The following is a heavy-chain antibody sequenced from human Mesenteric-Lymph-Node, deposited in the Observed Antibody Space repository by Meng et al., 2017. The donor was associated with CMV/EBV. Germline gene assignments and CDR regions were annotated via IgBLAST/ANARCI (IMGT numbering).Heavy chain of an antibody. J-gene: IGHJ4*02. Sequence: QRQLQESGQGLVKPAENLSLPCTVSGGSISSSSYYWGWIRQPPGKGLEWIGYIYYSGSTYYDNPSLKTRVTISVDTSKNQFSLKLSSVTAADTGVYYWARHSALLFTTYDYSGQRPLVTVSS. V-gene: IGHV4-39*01. CDR2: IYYSGST. CDR3: ARHSALLFTTYDY. CDR1: GGSISSSSYY. D-gene: IGHD3-22*01.